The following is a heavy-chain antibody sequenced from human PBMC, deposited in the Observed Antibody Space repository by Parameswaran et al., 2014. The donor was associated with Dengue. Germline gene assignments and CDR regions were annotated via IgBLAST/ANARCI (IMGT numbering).Heavy chain of an antibody. J-gene: IGHJ5*02. CDR2: ISYDGSNK. D-gene: IGHD2-15*01. V-gene: IGHV3-30-3*01. Sequence: WIRQPPGKGLESVAVISYDGSNKYYADSVKGRFTISRDNSKNTLYLQMNSLRAEDTAVYYCARGIGSAWNGRNWFDPWGQGTLVTVSS. CDR3: ARGIGSAWNGRNWFDP.